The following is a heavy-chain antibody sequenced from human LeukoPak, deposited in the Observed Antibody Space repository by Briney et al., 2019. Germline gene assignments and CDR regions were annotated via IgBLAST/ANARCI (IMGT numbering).Heavy chain of an antibody. D-gene: IGHD6-13*01. CDR1: GGSFSGYY. J-gene: IGHJ4*02. CDR3: ARGRTRYSSSWYPPGVFDY. CDR2: INHSGST. Sequence: SETLSLTCAVYGGSFSGYYWSWIRQPPGKGLEWIGEINHSGSTNYNPSLKSRVTISVDTSKNQFSLKLSSVTAADTAVYYCARGRTRYSSSWYPPGVFDYWGQGTLVTVSS. V-gene: IGHV4-34*01.